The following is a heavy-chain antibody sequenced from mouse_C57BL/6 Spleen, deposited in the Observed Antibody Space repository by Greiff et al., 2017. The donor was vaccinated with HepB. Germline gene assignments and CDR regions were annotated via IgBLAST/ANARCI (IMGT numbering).Heavy chain of an antibody. CDR2: IYPGNGDT. V-gene: IGHV1-12*01. Sequence: QVQLKESGAELVRPGASVKMSCKASGYTFTSYNMHWVKQTPRQGLEWIGAIYPGNGDTSYNQKFKGKATLTVDNSSSTAYMQLSSLTSEDSAVYFCARGIYDGYYGALFDYWGQGTTLTVSS. D-gene: IGHD2-3*01. J-gene: IGHJ2*01. CDR3: ARGIYDGYYGALFDY. CDR1: GYTFTSYN.